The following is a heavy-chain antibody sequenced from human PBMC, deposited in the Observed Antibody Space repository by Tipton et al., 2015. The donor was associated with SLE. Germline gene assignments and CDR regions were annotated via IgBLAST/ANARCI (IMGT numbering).Heavy chain of an antibody. CDR3: ARGLFGSGSHAFDI. V-gene: IGHV4-34*01. CDR1: GGSISSYY. D-gene: IGHD3-10*01. CDR2: INHSGST. Sequence: TLSLTCTVSGGSISSYYWSWIRQPPGKGLEWIGEINHSGSTNYNPSLKSRVTISVDTSKNQFSLKLSSVTAADTAVYYCARGLFGSGSHAFDIWGQGTMVTVSS. J-gene: IGHJ3*02.